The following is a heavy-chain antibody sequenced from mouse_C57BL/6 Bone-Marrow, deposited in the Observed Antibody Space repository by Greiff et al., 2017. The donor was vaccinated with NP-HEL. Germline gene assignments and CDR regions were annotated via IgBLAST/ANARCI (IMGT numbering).Heavy chain of an antibody. CDR2: IYPRSGNT. CDR1: GYTFTSYG. D-gene: IGHD3-2*02. J-gene: IGHJ2*01. Sequence: VQLQQSGAELARPGASVKLSCKASGYTFTSYGISWVKQRTGQGLEWIGEIYPRSGNTYYNEKFKGKATLTADKSSSTAYMELRSLTSEDSAVYFCARRDSSGYNYFDYWGQGTTLTVSS. V-gene: IGHV1-81*01. CDR3: ARRDSSGYNYFDY.